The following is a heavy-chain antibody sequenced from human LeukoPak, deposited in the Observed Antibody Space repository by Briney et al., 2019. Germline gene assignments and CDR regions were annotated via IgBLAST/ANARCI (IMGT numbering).Heavy chain of an antibody. CDR3: ARDRGIFGVATAADY. V-gene: IGHV3-20*04. J-gene: IGHJ4*02. Sequence: PGGCLRLSCAASGFTFDDYGMSWVRQAPGKGLEWVSGINWNGGSTGYADSVKGRFTISRDNAKNSLYLQMNRLRAEDTALYYCARDRGIFGVATAADYWGQGTLVTVSS. CDR1: GFTFDDYG. CDR2: INWNGGST. D-gene: IGHD3-3*01.